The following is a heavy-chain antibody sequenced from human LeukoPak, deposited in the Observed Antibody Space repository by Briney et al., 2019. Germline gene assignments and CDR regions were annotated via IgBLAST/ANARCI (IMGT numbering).Heavy chain of an antibody. D-gene: IGHD3-3*01. CDR1: GGSISSYY. Sequence: SETLSLTCTVSGGSISSYYWGWIRQPPGKGLEWIGSIYYSGSTYYNPSLKSRVTISVDTSKNQFSLKLSSVTAADTAVYYCARLSRDYDFWSGYPNSYGMDVWGQGTTVTVSS. CDR3: ARLSRDYDFWSGYPNSYGMDV. CDR2: IYYSGST. J-gene: IGHJ6*02. V-gene: IGHV4-39*01.